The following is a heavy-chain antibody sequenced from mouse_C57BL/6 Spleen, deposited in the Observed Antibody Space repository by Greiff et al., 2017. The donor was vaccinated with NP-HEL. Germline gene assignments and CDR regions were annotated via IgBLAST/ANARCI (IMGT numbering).Heavy chain of an antibody. J-gene: IGHJ3*01. CDR3: AREGSSSAWFAY. CDR1: GFTFSDYG. V-gene: IGHV5-17*01. D-gene: IGHD1-1*01. CDR2: ISSGSSTI. Sequence: EVQLMESGGGLVKPGGSLKLSCAASGFTFSDYGMHWVRQAPGKGLEWVAYISSGSSTIYYADTVTGRFTISRDTAKNTLFLQMTRLRSEDTAMYYCAREGSSSAWFAYWGQGTLVTVSA.